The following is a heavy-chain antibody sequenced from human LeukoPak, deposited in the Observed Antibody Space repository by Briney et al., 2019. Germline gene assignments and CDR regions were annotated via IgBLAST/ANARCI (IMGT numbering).Heavy chain of an antibody. Sequence: GESLKISCAASGFTLSSYWLHWVRQAPGEGLVWVSQISLDGNITPYADSVKGRFTISRDNSKNTLYLQINALKAEDTAVYYCARGCSAVRCPADYWGQGSLVTVSS. CDR2: ISLDGNIT. V-gene: IGHV3-74*01. D-gene: IGHD2-15*01. J-gene: IGHJ4*02. CDR1: GFTLSSYW. CDR3: ARGCSAVRCPADY.